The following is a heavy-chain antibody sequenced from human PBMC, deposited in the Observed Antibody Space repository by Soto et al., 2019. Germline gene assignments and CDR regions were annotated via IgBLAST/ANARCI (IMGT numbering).Heavy chain of an antibody. Sequence: DVRLLESGGGLVQPGGSLRLSCAASGFTFSSYSMSWVRQAPGKGLEWVSTIGTSASTYYGDSVRGRFTISRDNSRNTLYLQMTNLRAEDTAVYYCADLSRYCTSSNCDWGQGTLVTVSS. CDR2: IGTSAST. CDR3: ADLSRYCTSSNCD. CDR1: GFTFSSYS. D-gene: IGHD2-2*01. J-gene: IGHJ4*02. V-gene: IGHV3-23*01.